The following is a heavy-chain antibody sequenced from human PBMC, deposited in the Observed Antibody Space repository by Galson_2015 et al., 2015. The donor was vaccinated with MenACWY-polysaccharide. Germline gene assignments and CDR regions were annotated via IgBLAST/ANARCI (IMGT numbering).Heavy chain of an antibody. CDR2: IIPIFGTA. CDR1: GGTFSSYA. J-gene: IGHJ4*02. Sequence: SVKVSCKASGGTFSSYAISWVRQAPGQGLEWMGGIIPIFGTANYAQKFQGRVTITADESTSTAYMELSSLRSEDTAVYYCARDTRFLEWDPVDYFDYRAREPWSPSPQ. V-gene: IGHV1-69*13. D-gene: IGHD3-3*01. CDR3: ARDTRFLEWDPVDYFDY.